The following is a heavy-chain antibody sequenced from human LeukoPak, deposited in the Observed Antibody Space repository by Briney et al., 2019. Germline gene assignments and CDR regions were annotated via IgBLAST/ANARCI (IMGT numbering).Heavy chain of an antibody. Sequence: GGSLRLSCAASGFTFSSYSMNWVRQAPGKGLEWVSSISNIGTYIYYADSVKGRFTISRDNTKNSLYLQVNSLRAEDTAVYYCARLEGSYPTYYFDYWGQGTLVTVSS. D-gene: IGHD3-16*02. CDR1: GFTFSSYS. J-gene: IGHJ4*02. CDR3: ARLEGSYPTYYFDY. V-gene: IGHV3-21*01. CDR2: ISNIGTYI.